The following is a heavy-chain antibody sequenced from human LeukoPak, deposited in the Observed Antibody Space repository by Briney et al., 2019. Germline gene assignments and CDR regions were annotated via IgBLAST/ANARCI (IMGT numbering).Heavy chain of an antibody. CDR2: ISSNSHYI. CDR1: RFTFSSYT. V-gene: IGHV3-21*01. Sequence: PGGSLRLSCAASRFTFSSYTMIWVRQAPGKGLEWVSSISSNSHYIYYSDSVKGRFTISRDNAKNSLYLQMNSLRAEDTAVYYCAREGDTAMAPYYYGMDVWGQGTTVTVSS. J-gene: IGHJ6*02. CDR3: AREGDTAMAPYYYGMDV. D-gene: IGHD5-18*01.